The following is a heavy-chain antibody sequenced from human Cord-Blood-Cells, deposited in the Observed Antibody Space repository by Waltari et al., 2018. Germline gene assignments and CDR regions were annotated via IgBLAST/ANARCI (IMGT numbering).Heavy chain of an antibody. J-gene: IGHJ3*02. CDR2: IYHSGST. CDR3: ARGSGWQLGYAFDI. Sequence: QLQLQESGSGLVKPSQTLSLTCAVSGGSISSGGYSWSWIRQPSGKGLEWIGYIYHSGSTYYNPSLKSRVTISVDRSKNQFSLKLSSVTAADTAVYYCARGSGWQLGYAFDIWGQGTMVTVSS. CDR1: GGSISSGGYS. V-gene: IGHV4-30-2*01. D-gene: IGHD6-6*01.